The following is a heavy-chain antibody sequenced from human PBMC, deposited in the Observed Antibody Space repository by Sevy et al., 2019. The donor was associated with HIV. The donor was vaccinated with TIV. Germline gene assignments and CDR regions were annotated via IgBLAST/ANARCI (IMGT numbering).Heavy chain of an antibody. Sequence: SETLSLTGTGSGGSISSSSDYWGWIRQPPGKGLEWIGRIYYSGSTYYNPSLKSRVTISVDTSKNQFSLKLSSVTAADTAVYYCARHGQWLVGYSFDYWGQGTLVTVSS. D-gene: IGHD6-19*01. V-gene: IGHV4-39*01. CDR2: IYYSGST. CDR1: GGSISSSSDY. CDR3: ARHGQWLVGYSFDY. J-gene: IGHJ4*02.